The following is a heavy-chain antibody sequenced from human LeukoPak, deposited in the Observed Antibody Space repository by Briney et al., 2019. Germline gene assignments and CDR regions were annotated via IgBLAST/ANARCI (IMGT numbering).Heavy chain of an antibody. D-gene: IGHD3-10*01. CDR2: INQDGSEK. CDR1: GFTFGNYA. CDR3: VRAIGANVSY. J-gene: IGHJ4*02. V-gene: IGHV3-7*03. Sequence: GGSLRLSCEASGFTFGNYAMNWVRQAPGKGLEWVANINQDGSEKYYVDTVRGRFTISRDNAENSLYLQMNSLRAEDTAVYYCVRAIGANVSYWGQGTLVTVSS.